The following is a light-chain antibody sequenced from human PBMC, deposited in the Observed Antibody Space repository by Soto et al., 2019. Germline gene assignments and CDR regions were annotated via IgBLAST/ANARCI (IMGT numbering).Light chain of an antibody. Sequence: DIQMTQSPSSLSASVGDRVTITCRASQGIRNYLAWYQQKPGKVPQILIYAASTLQSGVPPRFSGSGSGTAFILTISSLQPEDVATYYCQKYSSVPLYFGGGTKGEIK. J-gene: IGKJ4*01. CDR2: AAS. CDR3: QKYSSVPLY. CDR1: QGIRNY. V-gene: IGKV1-27*01.